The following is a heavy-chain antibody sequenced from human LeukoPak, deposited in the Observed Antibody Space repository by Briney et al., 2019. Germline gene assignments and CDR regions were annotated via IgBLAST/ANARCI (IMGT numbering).Heavy chain of an antibody. Sequence: ASVKVSCKVSGCTFTSYGISWVRQAPGQGLEWMGWISAYNGNTNYAQKLQGRVTMTTDTSTSTAYMELRSLRSDDTAVYYCARARDYCTNGVCEIDYWGQGTLVTVSS. J-gene: IGHJ4*02. V-gene: IGHV1-18*01. CDR1: GCTFTSYG. CDR3: ARARDYCTNGVCEIDY. CDR2: ISAYNGNT. D-gene: IGHD2-8*01.